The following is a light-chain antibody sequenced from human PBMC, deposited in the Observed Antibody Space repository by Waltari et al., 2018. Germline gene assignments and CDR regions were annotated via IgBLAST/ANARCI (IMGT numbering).Light chain of an antibody. CDR2: DKN. Sequence: SSELTQDPAVSVAMGQPVRITCQGDSLRSYYASWYQQRPGQAPTLVIYDKNNRPSGVPDRFSGSSSHNTGSLTITGAQAEDEASYYCHSRDASGVAGSFGGGTKLTVL. CDR3: HSRDASGVAGS. J-gene: IGLJ2*01. CDR1: SLRSYY. V-gene: IGLV3-19*01.